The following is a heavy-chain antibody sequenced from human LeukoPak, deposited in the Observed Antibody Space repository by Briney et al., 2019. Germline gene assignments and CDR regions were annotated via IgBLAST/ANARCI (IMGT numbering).Heavy chain of an antibody. Sequence: SETLSLTCTVSGGSISSSSYYWGWIRQPPGKGLEWIGSIYYSGSTYYNPSFKSRVTISVDTSKNQFSLKLSSVTAADTAVYYCARDPGWLDFDFWGQGTLVTVSS. CDR1: GGSISSSSYY. CDR3: ARDPGWLDFDF. CDR2: IYYSGST. D-gene: IGHD6-19*01. J-gene: IGHJ4*02. V-gene: IGHV4-39*02.